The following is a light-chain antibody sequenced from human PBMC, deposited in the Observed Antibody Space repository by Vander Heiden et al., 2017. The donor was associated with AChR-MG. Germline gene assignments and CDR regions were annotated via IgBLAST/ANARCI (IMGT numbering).Light chain of an antibody. CDR3: QSYDSSLSGSYV. CDR2: GNS. V-gene: IGLV1-40*01. CDR1: SSNIGAGYD. Sequence: QSVLTQPPSVSGAPGQRVTISCTGSSSNIGAGYDVPWHQQLPGTAPKLLIYGNSNRPSGVPDRFSGSKSGTSASLAITGLQAEDEADYYCQSYDSSLSGSYVFGTGTKVTVL. J-gene: IGLJ1*01.